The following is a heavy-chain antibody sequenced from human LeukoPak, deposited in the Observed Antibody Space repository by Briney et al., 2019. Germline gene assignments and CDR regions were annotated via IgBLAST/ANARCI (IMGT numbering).Heavy chain of an antibody. V-gene: IGHV4-34*01. J-gene: IGHJ4*02. CDR1: GGSFSGYY. CDR3: ARGPYSSSWYLRSYYFDY. D-gene: IGHD6-13*01. Sequence: SETLSLTCAVYGGSFSGYYWSWTRQPPGKGLEWIGEINHSGSTNYNPSLKSRVTISVDTSKNQFSLKLSSVTAADTAVYYCARGPYSSSWYLRSYYFDYWGQGTLVTVSS. CDR2: INHSGST.